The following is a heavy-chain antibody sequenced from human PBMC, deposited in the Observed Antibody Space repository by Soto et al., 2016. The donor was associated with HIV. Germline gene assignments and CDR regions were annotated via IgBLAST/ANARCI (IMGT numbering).Heavy chain of an antibody. Sequence: QPHLQESGPGLVKPSEALSLSCVVSNESITTDGYYWGWIRQSPGKGLEWIGNIHYTGSTYYNPSLKGQIIISIDTSKSQFFLKLTSVTATDAAVYYCARFYGSTFDYWATDAWSPSSQ. CDR2: IHYTGST. CDR3: ARFYGSTFDY. CDR1: NESITTDGYY. D-gene: IGHD4-17*01. V-gene: IGHV4-39*01. J-gene: IGHJ5*01.